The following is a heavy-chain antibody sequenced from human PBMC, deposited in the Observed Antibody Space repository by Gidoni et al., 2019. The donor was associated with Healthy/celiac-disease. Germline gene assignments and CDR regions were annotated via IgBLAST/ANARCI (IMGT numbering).Heavy chain of an antibody. V-gene: IGHV3-23*01. D-gene: IGHD4-4*01. Sequence: EVQLLESGGGLVQPGGSLRLSCAASGFTFSSYAMSWVRQAPGKGLEWVSASSGSGGSTYYADSVKGRFTISRDNSKNTLYLQMNSLRAEDTAVYYCAKMGPNDYSNYQDYYYGMDVWGQGTTVTVSS. J-gene: IGHJ6*02. CDR3: AKMGPNDYSNYQDYYYGMDV. CDR2: SSGSGGST. CDR1: GFTFSSYA.